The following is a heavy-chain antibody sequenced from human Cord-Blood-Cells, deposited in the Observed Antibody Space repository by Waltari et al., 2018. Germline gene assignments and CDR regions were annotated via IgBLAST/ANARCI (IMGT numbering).Heavy chain of an antibody. V-gene: IGHV4-34*01. J-gene: IGHJ5*02. Sequence: VQLQPWGAGLLTPSETLSLTCAVYGGSFSGYYWRWIRQPTGKGREWIGEINHSGSTNYNPSLKSRVTVSVDPSKNQFSLKLSSVTAADTAVYYCARGYGGNSRPDGWTYDWFDPWGQGTLVTVSS. CDR1: GGSFSGYY. CDR3: ARGYGGNSRPDGWTYDWFDP. D-gene: IGHD4-17*01. CDR2: INHSGST.